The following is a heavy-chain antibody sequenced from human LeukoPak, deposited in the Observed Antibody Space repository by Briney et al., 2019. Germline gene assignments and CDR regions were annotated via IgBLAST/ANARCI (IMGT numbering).Heavy chain of an antibody. D-gene: IGHD5-18*01. Sequence: PGRSLRLSCTASGFTFGDYAMSWVRQAPGKGLEWVGFIRSKAYGGTTEYAASVKGRFTISRDNSKNTLYLQMNSLRAEDTAVYYCARSTAMVDDYWGQGTLVTVSS. CDR3: ARSTAMVDDY. V-gene: IGHV3-49*04. CDR2: IRSKAYGGTT. CDR1: GFTFGDYA. J-gene: IGHJ4*02.